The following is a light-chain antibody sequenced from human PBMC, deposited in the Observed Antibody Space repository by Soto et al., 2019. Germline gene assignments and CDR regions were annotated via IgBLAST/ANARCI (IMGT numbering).Light chain of an antibody. CDR1: QSVSNNY. J-gene: IGKJ1*01. V-gene: IGKV3-20*01. CDR3: QQYTDSRT. CDR2: GAS. Sequence: EIVLTQSPGTLSLSPGERATLSCRASQSVSNNYLAWYQQKPGQAPRLLIYGASNRATGIPDRFSGSGSGTDFTLTINRLEPEDFAVYDCQQYTDSRTFGQGTKVDIK.